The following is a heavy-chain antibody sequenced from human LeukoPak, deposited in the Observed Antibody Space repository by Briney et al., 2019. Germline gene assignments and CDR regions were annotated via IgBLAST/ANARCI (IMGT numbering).Heavy chain of an antibody. J-gene: IGHJ4*02. V-gene: IGHV3-66*01. D-gene: IGHD3-22*01. Sequence: GGSLRLSCAASGFTVSSSYMSWVRQAPGKGLEWVSVIYTAGTTHYADSVKGRFTISRDNFKNTLYLQMNSLRAEDTAVYYCARDPPPYHYDSSGYLIPDSWGQGTLLTVSS. CDR2: IYTAGTT. CDR3: ARDPPPYHYDSSGYLIPDS. CDR1: GFTVSSSY.